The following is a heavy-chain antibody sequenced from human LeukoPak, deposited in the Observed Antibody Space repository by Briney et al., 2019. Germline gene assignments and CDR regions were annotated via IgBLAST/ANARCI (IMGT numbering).Heavy chain of an antibody. CDR3: AKRSSGTTYYFDY. CDR1: GFTFSSYA. D-gene: IGHD1-1*01. J-gene: IGHJ4*02. V-gene: IGHV3-23*01. CDR2: VSGSGGST. Sequence: AGGSLRLSRAASGFTFSSYAMSWVRQAPGKGLEWVSAVSGSGGSTYYADSVKGRFTISRDNSKNTLYLQMNSLRAEDTAVYYCAKRSSGTTYYFDYWGQGTLVTVSS.